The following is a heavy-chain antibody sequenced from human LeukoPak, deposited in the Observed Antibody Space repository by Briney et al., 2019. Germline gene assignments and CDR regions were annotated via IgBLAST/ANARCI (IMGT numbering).Heavy chain of an antibody. CDR1: GGSISSSSYY. J-gene: IGHJ4*02. D-gene: IGHD3-10*01. V-gene: IGHV4-39*07. CDR3: ARDPPLWFGDRGRFDY. CDR2: IYYSGST. Sequence: PSETLSLTCTVSGGSISSSSYYWGWIRQPPGKGLEWIGSIYYSGSTYYNPSLKSRVTISVDTSKNQFSLKLSSVTAADTAVYYCARDPPLWFGDRGRFDYWGQGTLVTVSS.